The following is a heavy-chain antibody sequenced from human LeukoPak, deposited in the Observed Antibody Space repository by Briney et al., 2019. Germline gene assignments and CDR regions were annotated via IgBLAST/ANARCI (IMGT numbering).Heavy chain of an antibody. D-gene: IGHD3-9*01. V-gene: IGHV4-59*08. CDR1: GGSISSYY. CDR3: ARRGYDILTGYYHRGAFDI. CDR2: IYYSGST. Sequence: SETLSLTCTVSGGSISSYYWSWIRQPPGKGLEWIGYIYYSGSTNYNPSLKSRVTISVDTSKNQFSLKLSSVTAADTAVYYCARRGYDILTGYYHRGAFDIWGQGTMVTVSS. J-gene: IGHJ3*02.